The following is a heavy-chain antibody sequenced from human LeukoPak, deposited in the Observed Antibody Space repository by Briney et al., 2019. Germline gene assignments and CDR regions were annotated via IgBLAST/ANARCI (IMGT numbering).Heavy chain of an antibody. CDR3: ARGPETGNFDY. D-gene: IGHD1-1*01. CDR2: IHSAGTT. Sequence: GGSLRLSCAASGFTVSSNYMSWVRQAPGKGLEWVSGIHSAGTTYYADSVKGRFTISRDNAKNSLYLQMNSLRAEDTALYYCARGPETGNFDYWGQGTLVTVSS. J-gene: IGHJ4*02. V-gene: IGHV3-53*01. CDR1: GFTVSSNY.